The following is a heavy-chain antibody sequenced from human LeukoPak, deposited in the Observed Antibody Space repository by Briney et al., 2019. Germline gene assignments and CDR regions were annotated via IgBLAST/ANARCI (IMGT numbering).Heavy chain of an antibody. J-gene: IGHJ4*02. D-gene: IGHD2-2*02. CDR3: ATAQDGYLYHFDY. Sequence: ASVKVSCKASGYTSTSYDINWVRQATGQGLEWMGWMNPNSGNTGYAQKFQGRVTMTRNTSISTAYMELSSLRSEDTAVYYCATAQDGYLYHFDYWGQGTLVTVSS. CDR2: MNPNSGNT. CDR1: GYTSTSYD. V-gene: IGHV1-8*01.